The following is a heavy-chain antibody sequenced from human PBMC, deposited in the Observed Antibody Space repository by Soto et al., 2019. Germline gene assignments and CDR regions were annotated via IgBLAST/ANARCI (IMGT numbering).Heavy chain of an antibody. J-gene: IGHJ4*02. D-gene: IGHD3-22*01. CDR2: ISYDGSNK. CDR3: ARDATYYYDSSGYYYSYYFDY. CDR1: GFTFSSYA. V-gene: IGHV3-30-3*01. Sequence: GGSLRLSCAASGFTFSSYAMHWVRQAPGKGLEWVAVISYDGSNKYYADSVKGRFTISRDNSKNTLYLQMNSLRAEDTAVYYCARDATYYYDSSGYYYSYYFDYWGQGTLVTVS.